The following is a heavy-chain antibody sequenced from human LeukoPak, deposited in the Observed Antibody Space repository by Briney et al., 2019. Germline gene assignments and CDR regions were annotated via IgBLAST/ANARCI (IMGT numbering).Heavy chain of an antibody. D-gene: IGHD3-22*01. CDR2: MNPNSGNT. V-gene: IGHV1-8*03. CDR1: GYTSTGYY. CDR3: AREDYYDSGSNDY. Sequence: GASVKVSCKASGYTSTGYYMHWVRQAPGQGLEWMGWMNPNSGNTAYAQKFQGRVTITRNTSISTAYMELSSLRSEDTAVYYCAREDYYDSGSNDYWGQGTLVTVSS. J-gene: IGHJ4*02.